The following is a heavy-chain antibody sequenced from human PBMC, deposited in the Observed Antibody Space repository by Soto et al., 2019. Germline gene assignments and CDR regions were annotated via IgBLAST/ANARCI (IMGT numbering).Heavy chain of an antibody. CDR2: ISGSGGST. V-gene: IGHV3-23*01. Sequence: QPGGSLRLSCAASGFTFSSYAMSWVRQAPGKGLEWVSAISGSGGSTYYADSVKGRFTISRDNSKNTLYLQMNSLRAEDTAVYYCAKTSCYCFGAVAGLYYFDYWGQGTLVTVSS. CDR1: GFTFSSYA. J-gene: IGHJ4*02. CDR3: AKTSCYCFGAVAGLYYFDY. D-gene: IGHD6-19*01.